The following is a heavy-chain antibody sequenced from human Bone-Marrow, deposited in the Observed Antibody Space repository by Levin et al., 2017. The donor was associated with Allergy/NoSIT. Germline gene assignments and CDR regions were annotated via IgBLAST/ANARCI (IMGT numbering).Heavy chain of an antibody. J-gene: IGHJ1*01. CDR3: ATFIAAAGTFEYFQH. CDR2: IDPSDSYT. D-gene: IGHD6-13*01. Sequence: GGSLRLSCKGSGYSFTSYWISWVRQMPGKGLEWMGRIDPSDSYTNYSPSFQGHVTISADKSISTAYLQWSSLKASDTAMYYCATFIAAAGTFEYFQHWGQGTLVTVSS. CDR1: GYSFTSYW. V-gene: IGHV5-10-1*01.